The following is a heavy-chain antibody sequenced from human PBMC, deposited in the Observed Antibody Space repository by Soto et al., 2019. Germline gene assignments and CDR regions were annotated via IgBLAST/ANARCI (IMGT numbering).Heavy chain of an antibody. Sequence: GSGPTLVKPTQTLTPNCTFSWFSLRKSGGGVGWIRQPPGKALEWLALIYWDDDKRYSPSLKTRLTITKDTSKNQVVLTVTNMDPVDTATYFCAHISYYYDSSGYSDFDYWGQGTLVTVSS. D-gene: IGHD3-22*01. CDR3: AHISYYYDSSGYSDFDY. CDR1: WFSLRKSGGG. J-gene: IGHJ4*02. V-gene: IGHV2-5*02. CDR2: IYWDDDK.